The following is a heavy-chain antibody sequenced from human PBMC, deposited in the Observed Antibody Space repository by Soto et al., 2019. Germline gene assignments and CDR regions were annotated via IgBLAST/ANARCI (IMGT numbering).Heavy chain of an antibody. J-gene: IGHJ4*02. Sequence: SGPTLVNPTQTLTLTCSFSGFARTARPVGVGWIRQPPGKALEWLALIYWDDDQRYSPSLKDRLTISKDTSRSRVVLTISNMNPEDTGTYFCAHAGDYDLLSFDHWGPGTLVTVSS. CDR2: IYWDDDQ. D-gene: IGHD4-17*01. CDR1: GFARTARPVG. V-gene: IGHV2-5*02. CDR3: AHAGDYDLLSFDH.